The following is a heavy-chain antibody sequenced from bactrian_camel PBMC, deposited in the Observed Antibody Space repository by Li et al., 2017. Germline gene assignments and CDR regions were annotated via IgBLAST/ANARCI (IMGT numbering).Heavy chain of an antibody. CDR1: GSAYDRNC. CDR3: AADVNLGMSDGYCYGVEN. D-gene: IGHD2*01. V-gene: IGHV3S53*01. J-gene: IGHJ4*01. CDR2: IDSDGRT. Sequence: HVQLVESGGGSVQVGGSLTLTCVASGSAYDRNCMAWFRQGPGKGREGVAGIDSDGRTTYSPSVNGRFTITRDIQKNILYLQMDSLKPEDTGIYQCAADVNLGMSDGYCYGVENWGQGTQVTVS.